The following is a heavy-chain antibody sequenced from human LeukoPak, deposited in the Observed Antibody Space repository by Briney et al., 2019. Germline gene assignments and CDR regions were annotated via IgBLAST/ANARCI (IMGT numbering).Heavy chain of an antibody. Sequence: GGSLKLSCAASGFTFSGSAMHWVRQASGKGLEWVGHIRSKANNYATTYAASVRGRFTISRDDSKNTTDLQMNSLKTEDTAVYYCTRSRDGYNIDYWGQGTLVTVSS. CDR1: GFTFSGSA. J-gene: IGHJ4*02. D-gene: IGHD5-24*01. CDR3: TRSRDGYNIDY. V-gene: IGHV3-73*01. CDR2: IRSKANNYAT.